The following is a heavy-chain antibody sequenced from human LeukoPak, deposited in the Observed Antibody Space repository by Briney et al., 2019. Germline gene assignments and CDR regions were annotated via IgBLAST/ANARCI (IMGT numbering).Heavy chain of an antibody. Sequence: GGSLRLSCAASGFTFSSYSMNWVRQAPGKGLEWVSSISSSSSYIYYADSVKGRFTISRDNAKNSLYLQMNSLRAEDTAVYYCASEGFTYYYDSSGFFYWGQGTLVTVPS. V-gene: IGHV3-21*01. CDR3: ASEGFTYYYDSSGFFY. CDR2: ISSSSSYI. D-gene: IGHD3-22*01. J-gene: IGHJ4*02. CDR1: GFTFSSYS.